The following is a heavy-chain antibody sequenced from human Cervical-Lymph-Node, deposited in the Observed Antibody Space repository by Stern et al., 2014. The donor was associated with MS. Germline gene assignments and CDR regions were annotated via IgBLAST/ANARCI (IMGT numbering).Heavy chain of an antibody. J-gene: IGHJ4*02. CDR2: IYYSGST. D-gene: IGHD5-18*01. V-gene: IGHV4-39*01. CDR3: ASATSYGLFDY. CDR1: GGSISSSSYY. Sequence: QLQLQESGPGLVKPSETLSLTCTVSGGSISSSSYYWGWIRQPPGKGLEWIGSIYYSGSTYYNPSLKSRVTISVDTSKNQFSLKLSSVTAADTAVYYCASATSYGLFDYWGQGTLVTVSS.